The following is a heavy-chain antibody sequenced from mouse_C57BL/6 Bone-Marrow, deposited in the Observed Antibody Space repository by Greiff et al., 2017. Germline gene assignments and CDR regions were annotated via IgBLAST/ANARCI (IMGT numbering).Heavy chain of an antibody. D-gene: IGHD2-3*01. Sequence: QVQLQQPGAELVKPGASVKLSCKASGYTFTSYWMHWVKQRPGRGLEWIGRIDPNRGGTKYNEKFKSKATLTVDKPSSTAYMQLSSLTSEDSAVYYCARVFYDGYSGFAYWGQGTLVTVSA. CDR3: ARVFYDGYSGFAY. CDR2: IDPNRGGT. CDR1: GYTFTSYW. J-gene: IGHJ3*01. V-gene: IGHV1-72*01.